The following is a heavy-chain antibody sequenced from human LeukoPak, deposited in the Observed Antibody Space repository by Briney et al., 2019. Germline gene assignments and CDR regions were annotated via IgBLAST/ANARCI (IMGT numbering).Heavy chain of an antibody. D-gene: IGHD3-22*01. J-gene: IGHJ6*02. V-gene: IGHV3-30*09. CDR3: ARPLSNGYFHDSGGYYPYAMDV. CDR2: ISYDGSNK. Sequence: PGRSLRLSCAASGFTSSTSTMHWVRQAPGKGLEWVAFISYDGSNKFCADSVKGRFAISRDNSKNTLYLQMNSLRGYDSAVYYCARPLSNGYFHDSGGYYPYAMDVWGQGTTVTVSS. CDR1: GFTSSTST.